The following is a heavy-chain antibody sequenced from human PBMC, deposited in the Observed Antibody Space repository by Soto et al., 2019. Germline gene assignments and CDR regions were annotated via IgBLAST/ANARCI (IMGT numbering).Heavy chain of an antibody. CDR2: ISYDGSNK. Sequence: GGSLRLSCAASGFTFSSYGMHWVRQAPGKGLEWVAVISYDGSNKYYADSVKGRFTISRDNSKNTLYLQMNSLRAEDTAVYYCAKDAIAARKGVDYYYYGMDVWGQGTTVTVSS. V-gene: IGHV3-30*18. J-gene: IGHJ6*02. D-gene: IGHD6-6*01. CDR3: AKDAIAARKGVDYYYYGMDV. CDR1: GFTFSSYG.